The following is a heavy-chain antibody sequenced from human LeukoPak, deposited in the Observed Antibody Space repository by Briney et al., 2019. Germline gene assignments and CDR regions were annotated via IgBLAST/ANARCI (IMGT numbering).Heavy chain of an antibody. CDR2: IWYDGSNK. Sequence: GRSLRLSCAASGFTFSSYGMHWVRQAPGKGLEWVAVIWYDGSNKYYADSVKGRFTISRDNSKNTLYLQMSSLRAEDTAVYYCARDLNGDEIYVDYWGQGTLVTVSS. D-gene: IGHD4-17*01. J-gene: IGHJ4*02. CDR3: ARDLNGDEIYVDY. CDR1: GFTFSSYG. V-gene: IGHV3-33*01.